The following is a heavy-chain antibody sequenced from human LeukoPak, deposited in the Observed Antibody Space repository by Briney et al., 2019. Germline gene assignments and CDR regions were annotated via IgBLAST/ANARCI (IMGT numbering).Heavy chain of an antibody. D-gene: IGHD6-19*01. CDR2: IKQDGSEK. V-gene: IGHV3-7*04. CDR3: ARAWSYSTGWYNY. Sequence: GGSLRLSCAASGFSFSTYWMSCVRQAPGKGLEWVANIKQDGSEKYYVDSVKGRFTISRDNAKNSLYLQMNSLRVEDTAVYYCARAWSYSTGWYNYWGQGTLVTVSS. CDR1: GFSFSTYW. J-gene: IGHJ4*02.